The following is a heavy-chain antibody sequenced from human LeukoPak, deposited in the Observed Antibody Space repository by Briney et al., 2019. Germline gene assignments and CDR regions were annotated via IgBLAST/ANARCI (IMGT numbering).Heavy chain of an antibody. D-gene: IGHD4/OR15-4a*01. CDR2: IRSRAYGGTT. J-gene: IGHJ3*02. V-gene: IGHV3-49*04. Sequence: PGRSLRLSCTASGFTFGDYAMSWVRQAPGKGLEWVGFIRSRAYGGTTEYAASVKGRFTISRDDSKSIAYLQMNSLKTEDTAVSYCTREGASDAFDIWGQGTMVTVSS. CDR1: GFTFGDYA. CDR3: TREGASDAFDI.